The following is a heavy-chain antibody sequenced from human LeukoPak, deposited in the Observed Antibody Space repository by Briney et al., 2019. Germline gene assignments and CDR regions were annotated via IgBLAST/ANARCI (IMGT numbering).Heavy chain of an antibody. CDR1: GFTFSSYW. V-gene: IGHV3-7*01. J-gene: IGHJ4*02. Sequence: GGSLRLSCVASGFTFSSYWMSWVRQAPGKGLEWVANIKQDGSEKYYVDSVKGRFTISRDNAKNSLYLQMNSLRAEDTAVYYCARELTYYDSSGPPDYWGQGTLVTVSS. CDR3: ARELTYYDSSGPPDY. D-gene: IGHD3-22*01. CDR2: IKQDGSEK.